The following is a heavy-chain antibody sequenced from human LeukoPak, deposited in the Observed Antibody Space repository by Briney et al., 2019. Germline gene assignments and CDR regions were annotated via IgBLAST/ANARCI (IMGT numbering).Heavy chain of an antibody. CDR1: GFTFSSYS. CDR3: ARGTFEGATDIWELDY. V-gene: IGHV3-21*01. J-gene: IGHJ4*02. CDR2: ISSSSSYI. D-gene: IGHD1-26*01. Sequence: GGSLRLSCAASGFTFSSYSMNWVRQAPGKGLEWVSSISSSSSYIYYADSVKGRFTISRDNAKNSLYLQMNSLRAEDTAVYYCARGTFEGATDIWELDYWGQGTLVTVSS.